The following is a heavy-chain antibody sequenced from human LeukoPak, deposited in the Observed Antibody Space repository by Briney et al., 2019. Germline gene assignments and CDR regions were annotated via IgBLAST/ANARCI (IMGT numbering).Heavy chain of an antibody. Sequence: SETLSLTCTVSGGSISSGGYYWSWIRQPPGKGLEWIGYIYHSGSTYYNPSLKSRVTISVDRSKNQFSLKLSSVTAADTAVYYCARVAAPTTVGGGSSDYWGQGTLVTVSP. CDR3: ARVAAPTTVGGGSSDY. CDR2: IYHSGST. D-gene: IGHD4-11*01. J-gene: IGHJ4*02. V-gene: IGHV4-30-2*01. CDR1: GGSISSGGYY.